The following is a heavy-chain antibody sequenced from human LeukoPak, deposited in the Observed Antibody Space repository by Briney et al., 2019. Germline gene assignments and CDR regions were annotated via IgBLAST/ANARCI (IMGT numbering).Heavy chain of an antibody. CDR3: ARSGYNWNDVGWFDP. J-gene: IGHJ5*02. V-gene: IGHV1-3*03. Sequence: ASVKVSCKASGYTFTSYAMHWVRQAPGQRLEWMGWINAGNGNTKYSQEFQGRVTITRDTSASTAYMELSSLRSEDMAVYYCARSGYNWNDVGWFDPWGQGTLVTVSS. CDR2: INAGNGNT. D-gene: IGHD1-1*01. CDR1: GYTFTSYA.